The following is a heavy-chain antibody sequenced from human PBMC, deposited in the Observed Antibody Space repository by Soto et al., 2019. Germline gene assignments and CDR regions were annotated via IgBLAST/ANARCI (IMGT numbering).Heavy chain of an antibody. CDR3: ARGDLPQV. V-gene: IGHV3-30-3*01. Sequence: QVQLVESGGGVVQPGRSLRLSCAASGFTFSSYAMHWVRQAPGKGLEWVAVISYDGSNKYYADSVKGRFTISSDNSKNSLYLQMNSLRAEDTAVYYWARGDLPQVWGQGTLVTVSS. CDR2: ISYDGSNK. CDR1: GFTFSSYA. J-gene: IGHJ4*02.